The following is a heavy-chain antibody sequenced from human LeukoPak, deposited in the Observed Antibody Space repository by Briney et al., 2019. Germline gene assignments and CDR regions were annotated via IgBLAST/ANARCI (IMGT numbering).Heavy chain of an antibody. CDR3: ARDRGSNDPIDY. J-gene: IGHJ4*02. CDR2: IWHDGKNK. Sequence: GRSLRLSCAASGFTFRSDGMHWVRQAPGKGLEWVAVIWHDGKNKYYADSVKVRFTISRDNSKKTLYLQMDSLRAEHTAVYYCARDRGSNDPIDYWGQGTLVTVSS. V-gene: IGHV3-33*01. D-gene: IGHD2-15*01. CDR1: GFTFRSDG.